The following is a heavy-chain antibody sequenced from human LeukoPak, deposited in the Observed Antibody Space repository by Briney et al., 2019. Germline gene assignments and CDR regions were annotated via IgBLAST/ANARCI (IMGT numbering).Heavy chain of an antibody. CDR3: ARDGELGYSSSWGDY. V-gene: IGHV3-48*01. CDR1: GFTFSSYS. D-gene: IGHD6-13*01. J-gene: IGHJ4*02. Sequence: PGGSLRLSCAASGFTFSSYSMNWVGQAPGKGLEWVSYISSSSSTIYYADSVKGRFTISRDNTKNSLYLQMNSLRAEDTAVYYCARDGELGYSSSWGDYWGQGTLVTVSS. CDR2: ISSSSSTI.